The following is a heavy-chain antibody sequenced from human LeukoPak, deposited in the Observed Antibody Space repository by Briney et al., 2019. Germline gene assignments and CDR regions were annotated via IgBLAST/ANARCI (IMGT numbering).Heavy chain of an antibody. V-gene: IGHV3-30-3*01. CDR1: GFIFSSYA. Sequence: GGSLRLSCAASGFIFSSYAMHWFRQAPGKGLEWVAVISYDGSNKYYADSVKGQFTISRDNSKNTLYLQMNSLRAEDTAVYYCASGYYYAPYDYWGQGTLVTVSS. J-gene: IGHJ4*02. CDR3: ASGYYYAPYDY. D-gene: IGHD3-22*01. CDR2: ISYDGSNK.